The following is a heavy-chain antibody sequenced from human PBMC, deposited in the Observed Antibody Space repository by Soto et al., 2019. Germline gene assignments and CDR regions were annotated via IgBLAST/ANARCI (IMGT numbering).Heavy chain of an antibody. Sequence: QVQLVQSGAEVKKPGSSVKVSCKASGGTFSSYAISWVRQAPGQGLEWMGGIIPIFGTANYAQKFQGRVTITADEATSTATVDMGRRRSEDAAVYYCAREARCDSSLFDYWGQGTLVTVSS. CDR3: AREARCDSSLFDY. CDR1: GGTFSSYA. J-gene: IGHJ4*02. CDR2: IIPIFGTA. D-gene: IGHD6-6*01. V-gene: IGHV1-69*12.